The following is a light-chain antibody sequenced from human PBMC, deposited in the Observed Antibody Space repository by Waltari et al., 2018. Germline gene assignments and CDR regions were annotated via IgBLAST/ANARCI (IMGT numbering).Light chain of an antibody. Sequence: DIVMTQSPDSLVVSLGERATINCKSSRNLLYSPNHKDFLAWYQQKPGQPPKLLIYWASTRESGVPDRFTGSGSGTDFSLTISSLQAEDVAVYYCQQYYDTPYTFGQGTKLEIK. CDR2: WAS. V-gene: IGKV4-1*01. CDR1: RNLLYSPNHKDF. CDR3: QQYYDTPYT. J-gene: IGKJ2*01.